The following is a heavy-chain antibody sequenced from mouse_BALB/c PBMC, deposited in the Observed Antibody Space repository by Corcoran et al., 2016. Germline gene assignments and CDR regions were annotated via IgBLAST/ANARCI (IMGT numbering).Heavy chain of an antibody. V-gene: IGHV8-8*01. CDR1: GFSLSTSGMG. CDR3: ARRGHYDYGSAY. CDR2: IWWDDDK. J-gene: IGHJ3*01. Sequence: QVTLKESGPGLLKPSQTLSLTCSFSGFSLSTSGMGVAWIRQPSGKGLEWLAHIWWDDDKYYNPSLKSQVTISKDTSRNQVFLWITNVDTADTATYYCARRGHYDYGSAYWGQGTLVTVSA. D-gene: IGHD2-4*01.